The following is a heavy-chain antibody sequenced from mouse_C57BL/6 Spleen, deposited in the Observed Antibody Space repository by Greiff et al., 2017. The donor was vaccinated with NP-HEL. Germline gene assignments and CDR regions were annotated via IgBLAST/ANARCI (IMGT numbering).Heavy chain of an antibody. Sequence: AQLQQSGAELVKPGAPVKISCKAPGYAFSSYWMNWVKQRPGKGLEWIGQFYPGDGDTNYNGKFKGKATLTADKSSSTSNMQHGRLTSEDSAVYFCAGGEARFDYWGQGTTLTVSS. CDR3: AGGEARFDY. J-gene: IGHJ2*01. CDR1: GYAFSSYW. CDR2: FYPGDGDT. V-gene: IGHV1-80*01.